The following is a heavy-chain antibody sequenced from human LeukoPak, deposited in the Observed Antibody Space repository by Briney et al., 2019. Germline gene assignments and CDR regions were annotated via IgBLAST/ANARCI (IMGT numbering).Heavy chain of an antibody. CDR1: GGTFSSYA. CDR2: IIPILGIA. Sequence: GASVKVSCKAPGGTFSSYAISWVRQAPGQGLEWMGRIIPILGIANYAQKFQGRVTITADKSTSTAYMELSSLRSEDTAVYYCATESSGSGSSWFDPWGQGTLVTVSS. V-gene: IGHV1-69*04. J-gene: IGHJ5*02. CDR3: ATESSGSGSSWFDP. D-gene: IGHD3-10*01.